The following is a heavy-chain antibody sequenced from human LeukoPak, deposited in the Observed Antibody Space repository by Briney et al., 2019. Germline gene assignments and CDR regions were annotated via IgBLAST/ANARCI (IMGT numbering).Heavy chain of an antibody. CDR3: TRGSHWNYGGYYLDH. Sequence: PGGSLRLSCAASGFTFDDYAMYWVRQAPGKGLEWASLVSWDGSITYYADSVKGRFTISRDNTRNSLSLQMNSLRHEDTALYYCTRGSHWNYGGYYLDHWGQGILVTVSS. D-gene: IGHD1-7*01. CDR1: GFTFDDYA. CDR2: VSWDGSIT. J-gene: IGHJ4*02. V-gene: IGHV3-43D*03.